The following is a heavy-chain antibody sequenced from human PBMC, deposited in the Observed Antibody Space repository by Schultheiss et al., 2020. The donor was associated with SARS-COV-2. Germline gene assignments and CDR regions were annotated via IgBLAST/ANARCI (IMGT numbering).Heavy chain of an antibody. Sequence: GESLKISCAASGFTFSSYGMHWVRQAPGKGLEWVAVIWYDGSNKYYADSVKGRFTISRDNSKNTLYLQMNSLRAEDTAVYYCARDQVGATTGGDYWGQGTLVTVSS. CDR2: IWYDGSNK. J-gene: IGHJ4*02. D-gene: IGHD1-26*01. CDR3: ARDQVGATTGGDY. CDR1: GFTFSSYG. V-gene: IGHV3-33*01.